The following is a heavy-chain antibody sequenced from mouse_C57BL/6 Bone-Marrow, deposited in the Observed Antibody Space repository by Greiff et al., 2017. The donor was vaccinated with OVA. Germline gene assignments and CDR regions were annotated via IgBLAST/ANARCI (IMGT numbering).Heavy chain of an antibody. CDR2: IHPNSGST. D-gene: IGHD2-5*01. Sequence: VQLQQPGAELVKPGASVKLSCKASGYTFTSYWMHWVKQRPGQGLVWIGMIHPNSGSTNYNEKFKSKATLTVDKSSSTAYMQLSSLTSEDSAVYYCARGRYSNYFSWFAYWGQGTLVTVSA. J-gene: IGHJ3*01. CDR3: ARGRYSNYFSWFAY. CDR1: GYTFTSYW. V-gene: IGHV1-64*01.